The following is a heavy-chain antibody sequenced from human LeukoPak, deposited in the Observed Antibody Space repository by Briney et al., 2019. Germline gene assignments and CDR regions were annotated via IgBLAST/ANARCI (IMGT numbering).Heavy chain of an antibody. CDR1: GGSISSYY. D-gene: IGHD1-7*01. CDR3: ARLTGTTFGLDY. J-gene: IGHJ4*02. CDR2: IYTSGST. V-gene: IGHV4-4*09. Sequence: PSETLSLTCTVSGGSISSYYWSWIRQPPGKGLEWIGHIYTSGSTNYNPSLKSRVTISVDTSKNQFSLKLSSVTAADTAVYYCARLTGTTFGLDYWGQGTLVTVSS.